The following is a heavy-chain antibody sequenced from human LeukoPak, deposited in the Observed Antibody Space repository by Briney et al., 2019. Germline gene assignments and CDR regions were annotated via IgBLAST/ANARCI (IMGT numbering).Heavy chain of an antibody. D-gene: IGHD3-16*01. J-gene: IGHJ4*02. V-gene: IGHV3-23*01. CDR3: ARWVGGSHYYFDY. Sequence: GGSLRLSCAASGFTFSSYAMSWVRQAPGKGLEWVPAISGSGGSAYYADSVKGRFTISRDNSKNTLNLQMNSLRAEDTAVYYCARWVGGSHYYFDYWGQGTLVTVST. CDR2: ISGSGGSA. CDR1: GFTFSSYA.